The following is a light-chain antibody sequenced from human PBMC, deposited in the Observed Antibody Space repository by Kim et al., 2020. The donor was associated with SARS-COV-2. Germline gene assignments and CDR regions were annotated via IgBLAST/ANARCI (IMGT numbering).Light chain of an antibody. V-gene: IGKV1-5*03. CDR1: QSANSW. J-gene: IGKJ4*01. CDR3: QQYHNYPVT. CDR2: KAS. Sequence: DIQMTQSPSTLSASVGDRVTITCRASQSANSWLAWYQQKPGKAPKLLIYKASSLESGVPSRFSGSGSGTEFTLTITSLQPDDFATYYCQQYHNYPVTFGGGTKLEIK.